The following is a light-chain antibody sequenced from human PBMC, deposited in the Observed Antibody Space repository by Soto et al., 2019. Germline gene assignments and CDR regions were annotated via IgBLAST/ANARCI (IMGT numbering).Light chain of an antibody. CDR3: QSYDSSLNGYV. Sequence: QSVLTQPPSLSGAPGQRVTISCTGSGSNIGAPYDVHWYQHLPGTAPKLLIYGSTNRPTGVPGRFSGSKSGTSASLAITGLXAEDEADYYCQSYDSSLNGYVFGAGTKVTVL. CDR1: GSNIGAPYD. CDR2: GST. J-gene: IGLJ1*01. V-gene: IGLV1-40*01.